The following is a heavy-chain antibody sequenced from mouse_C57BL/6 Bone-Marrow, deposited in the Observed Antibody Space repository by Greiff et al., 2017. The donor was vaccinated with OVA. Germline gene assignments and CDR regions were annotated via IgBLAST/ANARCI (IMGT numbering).Heavy chain of an antibody. CDR3: ARSGDGSSYRFAY. J-gene: IGHJ3*01. D-gene: IGHD1-1*01. CDR2: INPNYGTT. V-gene: IGHV1-39*01. Sequence: VQLKESGPELVKPGASVKISCKASGYSFTDYNMNWVKQSNGKSLEWIGVINPNYGTTSYNQKFKGKATLTVDQSSSTAYMQLNSLTSEDAAVYYCARSGDGSSYRFAYWGQGTLVTGSA. CDR1: GYSFTDYN.